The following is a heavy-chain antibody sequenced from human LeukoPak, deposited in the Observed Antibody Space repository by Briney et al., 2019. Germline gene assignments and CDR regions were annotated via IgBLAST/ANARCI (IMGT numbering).Heavy chain of an antibody. CDR2: ISGSGGST. D-gene: IGHD2-15*01. CDR3: AKDGCSGGSCSFVDY. J-gene: IGHJ4*02. V-gene: IGHV3-23*01. Sequence: HPGGSLRLSCAASGFTFSTYAMSWVRQAPGKGLEWVSAISGSGGSTYYADSVKGRFTTSRDNSKNTLYLQMNSLRAEDTAVYYCAKDGCSGGSCSFVDYWGQGTLVTVSS. CDR1: GFTFSTYA.